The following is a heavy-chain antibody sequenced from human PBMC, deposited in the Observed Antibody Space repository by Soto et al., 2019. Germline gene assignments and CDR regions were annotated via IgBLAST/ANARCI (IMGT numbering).Heavy chain of an antibody. J-gene: IGHJ5*02. D-gene: IGHD2-21*01. V-gene: IGHV1-24*01. Sequence: GASVKVSCKASGGTFSSYAISWVRQAPGQGLEWMGGFDPEDGETIYAQKFQGRVTMTEDTSTDTAYMELSSLRSEDTAVYYCATVVVANALPAGGSNWFDPWGQGTLVTVSS. CDR2: FDPEDGET. CDR1: GGTFSSYA. CDR3: ATVVVANALPAGGSNWFDP.